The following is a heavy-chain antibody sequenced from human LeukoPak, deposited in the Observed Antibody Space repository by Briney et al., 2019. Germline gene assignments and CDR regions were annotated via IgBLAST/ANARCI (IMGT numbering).Heavy chain of an antibody. Sequence: GGSLRLSCVASGFIVSSNYMSWVRQAPGKGLEWVSGISSSGGYTYYADSVKGRFTISRDNSKNTLYLQMNSLRAEDTAVYYCARSVSSRFTSPRRPYYFDSWGQGTLVTVSS. V-gene: IGHV3-23*01. J-gene: IGHJ4*02. D-gene: IGHD2-2*01. CDR2: ISSSGGYT. CDR3: ARSVSSRFTSPRRPYYFDS. CDR1: GFIVSSNY.